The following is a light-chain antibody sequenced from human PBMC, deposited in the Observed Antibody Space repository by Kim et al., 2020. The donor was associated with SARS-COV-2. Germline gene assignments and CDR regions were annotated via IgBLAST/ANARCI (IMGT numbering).Light chain of an antibody. V-gene: IGLV4-69*01. CDR2: VDSDGSH. CDR3: LTWGPGIRV. CDR1: SGHSTYA. Sequence: QPVLTQSPSASASLGTSVKLTCTLSSGHSTYAIAWHQQLPEKGPRYLMNVDSDGSHTRGDGIPDRFSGSSSGAERHLTISSLQPEDGADYYCLTWGPGIRVFGGGTQLTVL. J-gene: IGLJ2*01.